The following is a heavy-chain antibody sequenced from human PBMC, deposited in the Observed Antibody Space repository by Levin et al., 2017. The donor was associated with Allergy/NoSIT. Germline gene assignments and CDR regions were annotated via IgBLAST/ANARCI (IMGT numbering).Heavy chain of an antibody. CDR1: GFTISEYA. Sequence: ASVKVSCAVSGFTISEYAMAWVRQAPGKGLEWVSVITGGGFNTYYGDSVKGRFTVSKDDSKDTLYLELNSLGGEDTAIYYCAKKQGGTSGFSFDVWGQGTMVTVSS. D-gene: IGHD1/OR15-1a*01. CDR3: AKKQGGTSGFSFDV. CDR2: ITGGGFNT. J-gene: IGHJ3*01. V-gene: IGHV3-23*01.